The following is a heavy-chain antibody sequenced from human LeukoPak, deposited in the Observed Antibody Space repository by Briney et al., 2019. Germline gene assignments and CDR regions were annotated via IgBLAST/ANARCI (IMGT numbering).Heavy chain of an antibody. CDR3: ARDTVEQAFDY. V-gene: IGHV3-30*04. Sequence: GRSLRLSCAASGFTFSSYAMHWVRQAPGKGLEWVAVISYDGSNKYYADSVKGRFTISRDNSKSTLYLQMNSLRAEDTAVYYCARDTVEQAFDYWGQGTLVTVSS. J-gene: IGHJ4*02. CDR1: GFTFSSYA. D-gene: IGHD1/OR15-1a*01. CDR2: ISYDGSNK.